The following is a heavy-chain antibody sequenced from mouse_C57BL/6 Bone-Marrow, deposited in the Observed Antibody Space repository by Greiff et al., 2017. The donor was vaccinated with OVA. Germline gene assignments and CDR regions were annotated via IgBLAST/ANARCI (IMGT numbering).Heavy chain of an antibody. Sequence: EVQRVESGEGLVKPGGSLKLSCAASGFTFSSYAMSWVRQTPEKRLEWVAYISSGGDYIYYADTVKGRFTISRDNARNTLYLQMSSLKSEDTAMYYCTRGEFYLRDEGFAYRGQGTLVTVSA. CDR3: TRGEFYLRDEGFAY. CDR2: ISSGGDYI. CDR1: GFTFSSYA. J-gene: IGHJ3*01. V-gene: IGHV5-9-1*02. D-gene: IGHD2-1*01.